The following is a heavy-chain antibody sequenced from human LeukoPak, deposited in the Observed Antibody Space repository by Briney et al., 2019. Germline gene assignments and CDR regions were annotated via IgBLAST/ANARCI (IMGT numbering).Heavy chain of an antibody. CDR3: ARGPVYYYDSRGAFDI. CDR2: INHSGST. J-gene: IGHJ3*02. V-gene: IGHV4-34*01. Sequence: SETLSLTCAVYGGSFSGYYWSWIRQPPGKGLEWIGEINHSGSTNYNPSLKSRVTISVDTSKNQFSLKLSSVTAADTAVYYCARGPVYYYDSRGAFDIWGQGTMVTVSS. CDR1: GGSFSGYY. D-gene: IGHD3-22*01.